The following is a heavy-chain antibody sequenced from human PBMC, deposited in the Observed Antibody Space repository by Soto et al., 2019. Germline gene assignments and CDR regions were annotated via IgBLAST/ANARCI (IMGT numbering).Heavy chain of an antibody. CDR2: INPSGGST. J-gene: IGHJ4*02. V-gene: IGHV1-46*01. CDR3: ARGPVIVLVPAATPTVTTRPPGY. Sequence: ASVKVSCKASGYTFTSYYMHWVRQAPGQGLEWMGIINPSGGSTSYAQKFQGRVTMTRDTSTSTVHMELSSLRSEDTAVYYCARGPVIVLVPAATPTVTTRPPGYWGQGTLVSGSS. D-gene: IGHD2-2*02. CDR1: GYTFTSYY.